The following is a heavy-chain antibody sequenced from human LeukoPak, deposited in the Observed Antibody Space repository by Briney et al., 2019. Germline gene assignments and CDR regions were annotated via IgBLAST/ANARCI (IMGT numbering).Heavy chain of an antibody. CDR2: INSDGSST. V-gene: IGHV3-74*01. CDR3: AGLEGIGAGAFDI. D-gene: IGHD5-24*01. CDR1: RFTFSTYW. J-gene: IGHJ3*02. Sequence: GGSLRLSCAASRFTFSTYWMHWVRQAPGKGLVWVSRINSDGSSTGYADSVRGRFTISRDKSKNTLYLQMNSLRAEDTAVYYCAGLEGIGAGAFDIWGQGTMVTVSS.